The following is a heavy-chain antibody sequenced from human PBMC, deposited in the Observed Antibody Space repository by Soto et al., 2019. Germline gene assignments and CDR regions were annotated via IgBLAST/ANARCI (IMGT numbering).Heavy chain of an antibody. CDR2: ISGSGGST. V-gene: IGHV3-23*01. CDR1: GFTFSSYA. Sequence: EVQLLESGGGLVQPGGSMRLSCAASGFTFSSYAMSWVRQAPGKGLEWVSAISGSGGSTYYADSVKGRFTISRDNSKNTLYLQMNSLRAEDTAVYYCAKDPEQLQAGMDVWGQGTTVTVSS. D-gene: IGHD5-18*01. J-gene: IGHJ6*02. CDR3: AKDPEQLQAGMDV.